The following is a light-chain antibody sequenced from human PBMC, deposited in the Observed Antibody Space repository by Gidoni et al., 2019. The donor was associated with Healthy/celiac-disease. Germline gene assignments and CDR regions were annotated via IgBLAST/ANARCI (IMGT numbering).Light chain of an antibody. CDR2: GAS. Sequence: IVLTQSPGTLSLSPGERATLSCRASQSVSSSYLAWYQQKPGQAPRLLIYGASSRATGIPDRFSGSGSGTDFTLTISRLEPEDFAVYYCQQYGSSLXFXGGTKVEIK. CDR3: QQYGSSLX. V-gene: IGKV3-20*01. J-gene: IGKJ4*01. CDR1: QSVSSSY.